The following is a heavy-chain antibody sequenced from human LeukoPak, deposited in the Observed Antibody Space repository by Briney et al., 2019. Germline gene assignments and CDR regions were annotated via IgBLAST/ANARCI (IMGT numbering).Heavy chain of an antibody. CDR2: ISYDGSNK. J-gene: IGHJ4*02. CDR1: GFTFSSYG. D-gene: IGHD5-24*01. V-gene: IGHV3-30*18. CDR3: AKDLDGYSFDY. Sequence: GRSLRLSCAASGFTFSSYGMHWVRQAPGKWLEWVAVISYDGSNKYYADSVKGRFTISRDNFKNTLYLQMNSLRAEDTAVYYCAKDLDGYSFDYWGQGTLVTVSS.